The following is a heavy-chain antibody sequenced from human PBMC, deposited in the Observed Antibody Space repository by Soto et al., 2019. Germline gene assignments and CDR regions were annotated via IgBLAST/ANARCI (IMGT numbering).Heavy chain of an antibody. CDR3: AGATYYYDSSGYDAFDI. CDR1: GFTFSSYW. J-gene: IGHJ3*02. V-gene: IGHV3-74*01. Sequence: GGSLRLSCAASGFTFSSYWMHWVRQAPGKGLVWVSRINSDGSSTSYADSVKGRFTSSRDNAKNTLYLQMNSLRAEDTAVYYCAGATYYYDSSGYDAFDIWGQGTMVTVSS. D-gene: IGHD3-22*01. CDR2: INSDGSST.